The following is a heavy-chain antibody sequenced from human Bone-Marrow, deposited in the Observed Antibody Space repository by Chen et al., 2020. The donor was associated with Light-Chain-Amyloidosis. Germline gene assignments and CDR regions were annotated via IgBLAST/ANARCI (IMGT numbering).Heavy chain of an antibody. V-gene: IGHV4-61*01. CDR2: IYYTGST. CDR1: GASVSSDYHY. Sequence: QVQLQESGPGLVKPSGTLSLTCTVAGASVSSDYHYWTWIRQPPGDRLEWIGYIYYTGSTKYNPSHESRIAISIDTSKNQFSLKVNSVTAADTAVYYCVRRDVRWHIDFWGQGALVTVSS. CDR3: VRRDVRWHIDF. J-gene: IGHJ4*02. D-gene: IGHD6-13*01.